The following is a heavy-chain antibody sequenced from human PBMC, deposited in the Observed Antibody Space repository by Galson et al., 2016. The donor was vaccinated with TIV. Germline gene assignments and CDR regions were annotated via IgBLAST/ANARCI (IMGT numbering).Heavy chain of an antibody. CDR3: AREAVGAVKYFGN. Sequence: SVKVSCKASGYMFSSHAMHWVRQAPGQRLEWMGWINAGNGNTKHSQNFQGRVTITRDTSATTTYMELRSLRSEDMAVYYCAREAVGAVKYFGNWGQGTLVTVSS. J-gene: IGHJ4*02. D-gene: IGHD2/OR15-2a*01. CDR1: GYMFSSHA. CDR2: INAGNGNT. V-gene: IGHV1-3*01.